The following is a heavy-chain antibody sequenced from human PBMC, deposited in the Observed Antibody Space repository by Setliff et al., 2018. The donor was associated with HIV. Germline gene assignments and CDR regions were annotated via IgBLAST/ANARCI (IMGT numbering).Heavy chain of an antibody. Sequence: PGGSLRLSCAVSGFSFSNYNMNWVRQAPGKGLEWISSISRDSRYIYYADSVKGRFTISRDNAKNSLYLQMNSLRAEDTAVYYCARDPASPGYYARFDYWGQGALVTVSS. CDR1: GFSFSNYN. CDR2: ISRDSRYI. CDR3: ARDPASPGYYARFDY. J-gene: IGHJ4*02. V-gene: IGHV3-21*01. D-gene: IGHD3-22*01.